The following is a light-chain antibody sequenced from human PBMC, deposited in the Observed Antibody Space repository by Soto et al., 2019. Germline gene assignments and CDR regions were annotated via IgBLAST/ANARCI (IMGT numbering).Light chain of an antibody. Sequence: QSALTQPASVSGSSGQSITISCTGTSSDFGGYNYVSWYQQHPGKAPKLMIYDVSNRPSGVSNRFSGSKSGNTASLTISGLQAEDEADYYCSSYTSSSTLVVFGTGTKVPVL. CDR3: SSYTSSSTLVV. V-gene: IGLV2-14*01. CDR2: DVS. J-gene: IGLJ1*01. CDR1: SSDFGGYNY.